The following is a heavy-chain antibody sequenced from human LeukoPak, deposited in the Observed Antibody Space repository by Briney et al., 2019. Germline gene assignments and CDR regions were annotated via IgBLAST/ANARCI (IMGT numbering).Heavy chain of an antibody. D-gene: IGHD3-22*01. CDR3: ARDFDSSGYIYYYYGMDV. CDR1: GGSISSGSYY. Sequence: SQTLSLTCTVSGGSISSGSYYWSWIRQPAGKGLEWIGRIYTSGSTNYNPSLKSRVTISVDTSKNQFSLKLSSVAAADTAVYYCARDFDSSGYIYYYYGMDVWGQGTTVTVSS. J-gene: IGHJ6*02. CDR2: IYTSGST. V-gene: IGHV4-61*02.